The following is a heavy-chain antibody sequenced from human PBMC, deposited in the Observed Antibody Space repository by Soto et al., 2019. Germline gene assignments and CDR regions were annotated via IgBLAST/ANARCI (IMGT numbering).Heavy chain of an antibody. J-gene: IGHJ4*02. CDR3: ARLRKRITIFGVVISPVYFDY. CDR2: IYHSGST. CDR1: GGSISSSNW. V-gene: IGHV4-4*02. D-gene: IGHD3-3*01. Sequence: SETLSLTCAVSGGSISSSNWWSWVRQPPGKGLEWIGEIYHSGSTNYNPSLKSRVTISVDKSKNQFSLKLSSVTAADTAVYYCARLRKRITIFGVVISPVYFDYWGQGTLVTVSS.